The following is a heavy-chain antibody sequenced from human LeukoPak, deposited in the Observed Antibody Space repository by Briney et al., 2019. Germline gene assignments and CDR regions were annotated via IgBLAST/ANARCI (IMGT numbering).Heavy chain of an antibody. Sequence: LGESLKISCKGSGYSFTSYWIGWVRQMPGKGLEWMGIIYPGDSDTRYSPSFQGQVTISADKSISTAYLQWSSLKASDTAMYYCARRIQLWLGSAVDPRGGVNAFDIWGQGTMVTVSS. V-gene: IGHV5-51*01. J-gene: IGHJ3*02. CDR2: IYPGDSDT. D-gene: IGHD5-18*01. CDR1: GYSFTSYW. CDR3: ARRIQLWLGSAVDPRGGVNAFDI.